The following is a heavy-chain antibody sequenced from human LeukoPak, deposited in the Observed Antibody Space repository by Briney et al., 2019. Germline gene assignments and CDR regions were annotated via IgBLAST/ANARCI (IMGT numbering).Heavy chain of an antibody. CDR2: IYPGDSDT. J-gene: IGHJ3*02. Sequence: GESLKISFKGSGYSFTSYWISWVRQMPGKGLEWMGIIYPGDSDTRYSPSFQGQVTISADKSISTAYLQWSSLKASDTAMYYCARPNYYDSSGYYYLYAFAIWGPGTMVTVSS. CDR1: GYSFTSYW. CDR3: ARPNYYDSSGYYYLYAFAI. D-gene: IGHD3-22*01. V-gene: IGHV5-51*01.